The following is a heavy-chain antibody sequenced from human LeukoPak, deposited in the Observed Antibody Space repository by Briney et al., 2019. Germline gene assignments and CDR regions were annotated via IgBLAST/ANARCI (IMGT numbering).Heavy chain of an antibody. J-gene: IGHJ4*02. D-gene: IGHD3-10*01. Sequence: GGSLRLSCAASGFTFSSYDMNWVRQAPGRELEWISYISYISSSGTTIYYAGSVKGRFTISRDDAKNSVYLQMNSLRDEDTAIYYCATDGTPLRVGEVYFDNWGQGTLVTVSS. V-gene: IGHV3-48*03. CDR3: ATDGTPLRVGEVYFDN. CDR2: ISSSGTTI. CDR1: GFTFSSYD.